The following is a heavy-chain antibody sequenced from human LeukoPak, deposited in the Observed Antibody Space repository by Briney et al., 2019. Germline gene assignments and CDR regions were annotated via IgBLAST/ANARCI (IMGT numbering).Heavy chain of an antibody. J-gene: IGHJ4*02. CDR1: GGTFSSYA. Sequence: SVKVSCKASGGTFSSYAISWVRQAPGQGLEWMGGIIPIFGTANYAQKFQGRVTITADESTSTAYMELSSLRSEDTAVYYCVRNGRGYSYGYYFDYWGQGTLVTVSS. D-gene: IGHD5-18*01. V-gene: IGHV1-69*13. CDR3: VRNGRGYSYGYYFDY. CDR2: IIPIFGTA.